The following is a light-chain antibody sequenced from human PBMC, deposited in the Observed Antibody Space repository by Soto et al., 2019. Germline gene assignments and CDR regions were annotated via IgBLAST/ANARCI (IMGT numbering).Light chain of an antibody. CDR2: RTS. Sequence: EIVLPQSPATLSLSPGERATLSCRASQSVSSYLAWYQQKPGQAPRLLIYRTSNRATGIPDRFSGSGSGTDFTLTISRLEPEDFAVYWCQQYDSSPRTFGQGTKVDIK. CDR3: QQYDSSPRT. J-gene: IGKJ1*01. V-gene: IGKV3-20*01. CDR1: QSVSSY.